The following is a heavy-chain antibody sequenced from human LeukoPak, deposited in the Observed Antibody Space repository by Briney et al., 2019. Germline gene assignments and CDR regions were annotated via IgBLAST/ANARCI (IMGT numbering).Heavy chain of an antibody. CDR3: AKGVWFGEGYYFDY. V-gene: IGHV3-66*01. J-gene: IGHJ4*02. D-gene: IGHD3-10*01. CDR2: IYGGGRT. Sequence: GGSLRLSCAASGFTVSSNYMSWVRQAPGKGLEWVSVIYGGGRTYYADSVKGRFTISRDNSKNTLYLQMNSLRAEDTAVYYCAKGVWFGEGYYFDYWGQGTLVTVSS. CDR1: GFTVSSNY.